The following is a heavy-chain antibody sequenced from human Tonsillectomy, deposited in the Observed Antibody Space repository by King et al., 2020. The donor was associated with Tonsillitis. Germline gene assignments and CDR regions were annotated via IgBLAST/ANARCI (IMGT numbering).Heavy chain of an antibody. CDR3: ARGDRYSGYDSLDY. CDR2: THPNGGGT. Sequence: VQLVESGAEVKKPGASVKVSCKASGYTFTGHYMHWVRQAPGQGLEWMGWTHPNGGGTNYAQKFQGRVTMTRDTSISTAHMELSRLRSDDTAVYYCARGDRYSGYDSLDYWGQGTLVTVSS. V-gene: IGHV1-2*02. CDR1: GYTFTGHY. D-gene: IGHD5-12*01. J-gene: IGHJ4*02.